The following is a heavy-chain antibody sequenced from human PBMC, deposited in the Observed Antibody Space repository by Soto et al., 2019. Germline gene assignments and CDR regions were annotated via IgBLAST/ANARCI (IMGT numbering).Heavy chain of an antibody. CDR2: IYYSGST. D-gene: IGHD2-2*01. V-gene: IGHV4-59*01. Sequence: SGTLSLTCTVPGGSISSYYWSWIRQPPGKGLEWIGYIYYSGSTNYNPSLKSRVTISVDTSKNQFSLKLSSVTAADTAVYYCARGIVDVVVPAALFDPWGQGTLVTVSS. J-gene: IGHJ5*02. CDR3: ARGIVDVVVPAALFDP. CDR1: GGSISSYY.